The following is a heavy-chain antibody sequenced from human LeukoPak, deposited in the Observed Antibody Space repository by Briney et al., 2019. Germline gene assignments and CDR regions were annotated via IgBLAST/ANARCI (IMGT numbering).Heavy chain of an antibody. D-gene: IGHD3-9*01. Sequence: PGGSLRLSCAASGFTFSDHYMSWIRQAPGKGLEWVSYISSSGSTIYYADSVKGRFTISRDNSKNTLYLQMNSLRAEDTAVYYCARDSSVLRYFDWSGAPNWFDPWGQGTLVTVSS. J-gene: IGHJ5*02. V-gene: IGHV3-11*04. CDR2: ISSSGSTI. CDR1: GFTFSDHY. CDR3: ARDSSVLRYFDWSGAPNWFDP.